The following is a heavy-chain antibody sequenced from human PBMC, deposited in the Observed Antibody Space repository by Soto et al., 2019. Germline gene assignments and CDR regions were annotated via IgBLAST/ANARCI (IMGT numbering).Heavy chain of an antibody. CDR2: INSFNGIT. Sequence: QVQLLQSGAEVKKHGASVKVSCKASGYTFTNYGISWVRQAPGQGLEWIGWINSFNGITNDAQNFQGRVTMTTDTSTSTAYMELRSLRSDDTAVYYCARDRQNYGSFDYWGQGTPVTVSS. CDR3: ARDRQNYGSFDY. J-gene: IGHJ4*02. D-gene: IGHD3-16*01. CDR1: GYTFTNYG. V-gene: IGHV1-18*04.